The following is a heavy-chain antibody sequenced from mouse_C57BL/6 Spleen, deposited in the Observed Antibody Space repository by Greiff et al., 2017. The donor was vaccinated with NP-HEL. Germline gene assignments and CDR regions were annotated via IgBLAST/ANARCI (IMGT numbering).Heavy chain of an antibody. Sequence: EVQGVESGGGLVKPGGSLKLSCAASGFTFSDYGMHWVRQAPEKGLEWVAYISSGSSTIYYADTVTGRFTISRDNAKNTLFLQMTSLRSEDTAMYYCARKSNYGPFDYWGQGTTLTVSS. J-gene: IGHJ2*01. CDR1: GFTFSDYG. V-gene: IGHV5-17*01. D-gene: IGHD2-5*01. CDR2: ISSGSSTI. CDR3: ARKSNYGPFDY.